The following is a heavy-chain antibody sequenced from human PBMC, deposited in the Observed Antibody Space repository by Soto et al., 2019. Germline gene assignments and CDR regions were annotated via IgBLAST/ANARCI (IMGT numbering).Heavy chain of an antibody. D-gene: IGHD2-21*02. CDR2: IYSGETT. V-gene: IGHV3-53*01. Sequence: VGSLRLSCAASGFNVNSDYMNWVRQTPGKGLEWVASIYSGETTYYADSVRGRFTISSDKSKNTLYFQLSSLRIEDTAVYYCTRDGRGLGRLSLFEYWGQGVLVTVSS. CDR1: GFNVNSDY. J-gene: IGHJ4*02. CDR3: TRDGRGLGRLSLFEY.